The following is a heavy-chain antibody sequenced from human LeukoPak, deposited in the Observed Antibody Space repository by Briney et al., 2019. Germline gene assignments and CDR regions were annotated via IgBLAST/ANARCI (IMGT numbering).Heavy chain of an antibody. CDR3: ARHDYGDYEAAYYYGMDV. J-gene: IGHJ6*02. D-gene: IGHD4-17*01. Sequence: GSLRLSCAASGFTFSSYSMSWVRQVPGKGLEWIGYIYYSGSTNYNPSLKSRVTISVDTSKNQFSLKLSSVTAADTAVYYCARHDYGDYEAAYYYGMDVWGQGTTVTVSS. CDR1: GFTFSSYS. CDR2: IYYSGST. V-gene: IGHV4-59*08.